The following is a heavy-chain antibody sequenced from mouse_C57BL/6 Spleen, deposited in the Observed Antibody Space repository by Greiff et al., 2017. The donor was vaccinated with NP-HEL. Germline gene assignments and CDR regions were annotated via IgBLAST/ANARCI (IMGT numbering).Heavy chain of an antibody. CDR2: IYPRSGNT. CDR1: GYTLTSYG. CDR3: ARPAMDY. Sequence: QVQLKESGAELARPGATVKLSCKASGYTLTSYGISWVKQRTGQGLEWIGEIYPRSGNTYYNEKFKGKATLTADKSSSTAYLELRSLTSEDSAVYFCARPAMDYWGQGTSVTVSS. J-gene: IGHJ4*01. V-gene: IGHV1-81*01.